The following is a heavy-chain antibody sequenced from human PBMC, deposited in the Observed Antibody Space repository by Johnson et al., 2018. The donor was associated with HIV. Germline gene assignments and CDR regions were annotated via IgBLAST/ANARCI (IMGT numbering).Heavy chain of an antibody. D-gene: IGHD2-21*02. J-gene: IGHJ3*02. V-gene: IGHV3-30-3*01. CDR3: ARAHFPYCGGDCYSFAFDI. Sequence: QVQLVESGGGVVQPGRSLRLSCAASGFTFSSYAMHWVRQAPGKGLEWVAVISYDGSNNYYGDSVTGRFTISRDNSKNTLFLQMSSLRAEDTAVYYCARAHFPYCGGDCYSFAFDIWGQGTVVTVSS. CDR1: GFTFSSYA. CDR2: ISYDGSNN.